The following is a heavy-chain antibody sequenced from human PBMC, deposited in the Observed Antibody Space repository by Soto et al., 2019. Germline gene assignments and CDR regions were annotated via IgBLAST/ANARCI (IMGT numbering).Heavy chain of an antibody. CDR3: ARSSGWYVWFDP. CDR2: INAGNGNT. Sequence: ASVKVSCKASGYTFASYAMHWGRQAPGQRLEWMGWINAGNGNTKYSQKFQGRVTITRDTSASTAYMELSSLRSEDTAVYYCARSSGWYVWFDPWGQGTLVTVSS. V-gene: IGHV1-3*01. J-gene: IGHJ5*02. CDR1: GYTFASYA. D-gene: IGHD6-13*01.